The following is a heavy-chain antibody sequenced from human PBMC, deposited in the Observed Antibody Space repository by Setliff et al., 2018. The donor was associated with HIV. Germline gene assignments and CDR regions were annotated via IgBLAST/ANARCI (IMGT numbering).Heavy chain of an antibody. CDR1: GFSFRTYA. D-gene: IGHD2-15*01. J-gene: IGHJ4*02. CDR3: VRALSGGYCSGGNCFPFDF. Sequence: PGGSLRLSCAASGFSFRTYAMSWVRQAPGKGLEWISSINSGSNYIYYTDSVKGRFIISRDNAKKSLFLQMSSLRAEDTAVYYCVRALSGGYCSGGNCFPFDFWGQGTLVTVSS. CDR2: INSGSNYI. V-gene: IGHV3-21*01.